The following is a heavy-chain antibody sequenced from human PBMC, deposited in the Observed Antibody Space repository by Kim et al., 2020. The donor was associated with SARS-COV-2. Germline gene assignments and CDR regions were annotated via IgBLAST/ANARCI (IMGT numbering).Heavy chain of an antibody. J-gene: IGHJ4*02. V-gene: IGHV1-69*01. Sequence: AQKFQGIVTITADESTSTAYMELSSLRSEDTAVYYCARGPGYSSGWYFDYWGQGTLVTVSS. D-gene: IGHD6-19*01. CDR3: ARGPGYSSGWYFDY.